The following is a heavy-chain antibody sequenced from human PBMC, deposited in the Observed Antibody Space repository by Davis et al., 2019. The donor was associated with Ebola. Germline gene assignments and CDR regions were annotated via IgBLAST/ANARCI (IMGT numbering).Heavy chain of an antibody. V-gene: IGHV4-59*01. CDR3: VGGRWLI. D-gene: IGHD5-24*01. J-gene: IGHJ3*02. CDR1: DGSISGDY. CDR2: IHDSGST. Sequence: AETLSLTCTLPDGSISGDYWSWIRQPPGKGLEWIGYIHDSGSTNYNPSLKSRVTISVDTSKNQFPLKLSSLIAADTAVYYCVGGRWLIWGQGTMVTVSS.